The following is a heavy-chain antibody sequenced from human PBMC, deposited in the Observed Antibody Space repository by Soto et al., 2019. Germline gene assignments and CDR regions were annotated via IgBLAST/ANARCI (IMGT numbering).Heavy chain of an antibody. V-gene: IGHV3-33*01. D-gene: IGHD3-10*01. J-gene: IGHJ4*02. Sequence: RGSLRLSCAASGFAFSSYGMHWVRQAPGKGLEWVAVIWYDGSNKYYADSVKGRFTISRDNSKNTLYLQMNSLRAEDTAVYYCARDNRGFDYWGQGTLVTVSS. CDR2: IWYDGSNK. CDR3: ARDNRGFDY. CDR1: GFAFSSYG.